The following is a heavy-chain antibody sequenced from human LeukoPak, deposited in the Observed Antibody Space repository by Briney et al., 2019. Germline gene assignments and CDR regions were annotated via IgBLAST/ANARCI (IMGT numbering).Heavy chain of an antibody. CDR3: ATVWLQLARAFDI. D-gene: IGHD5-18*01. Sequence: ASVTVSCKVSGYTLTELSMHWVRQAPGKGLEWMGGFDPEDGETIYAQKFQGRVTMTEDTSTDTAYMELSSLRSEDTAVYYCATVWLQLARAFDIWGQGTMVSVSS. J-gene: IGHJ3*02. V-gene: IGHV1-24*01. CDR1: GYTLTELS. CDR2: FDPEDGET.